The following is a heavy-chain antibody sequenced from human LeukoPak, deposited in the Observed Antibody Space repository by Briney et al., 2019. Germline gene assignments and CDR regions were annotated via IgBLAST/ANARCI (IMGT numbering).Heavy chain of an antibody. CDR3: AEDVVVIVDAKPGI. D-gene: IGHD2-15*01. J-gene: IGHJ4*02. CDR1: GFTFSTYA. Sequence: GGSLRLSCAASGFTFSTYAMSWVRQAPGKGLEWVSSISGSGDSTYYVDSVKGRFTISRDNSKNMLYLQMNSLRDEDTAIYYCAEDVVVIVDAKPGIWGQGTLVTVSS. CDR2: ISGSGDST. V-gene: IGHV3-23*01.